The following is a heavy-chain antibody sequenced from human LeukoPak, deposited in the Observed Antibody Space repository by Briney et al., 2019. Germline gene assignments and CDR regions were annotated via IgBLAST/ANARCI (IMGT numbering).Heavy chain of an antibody. CDR3: AGDKSVRGYNGMDV. Sequence: SETLSLTCTVSGGSISSYYWSWIRQPPGKGLEWIGYIYYSGSTNYNPSLKSRVTISVDTSKNQFSLKLSSVTAADTAVYYCAGDKSVRGYNGMDVWGKGTTVTVSS. J-gene: IGHJ6*04. CDR1: GGSISSYY. D-gene: IGHD3-10*01. V-gene: IGHV4-59*01. CDR2: IYYSGST.